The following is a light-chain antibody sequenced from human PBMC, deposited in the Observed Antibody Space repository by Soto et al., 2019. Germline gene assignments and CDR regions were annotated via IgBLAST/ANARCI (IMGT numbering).Light chain of an antibody. Sequence: DIVLTHSPGTLSLSPGERATLSCRASQSLRSTSLAWYQQKPGQAPRLLMYGASNRATGIPDKFSGGGSGTDVTLNTSRLEPEDSAVHYSQQYGSLGTVGQGPKV. J-gene: IGKJ1*01. CDR1: QSLRSTS. CDR2: GAS. V-gene: IGKV3-20*01. CDR3: QQYGSLGT.